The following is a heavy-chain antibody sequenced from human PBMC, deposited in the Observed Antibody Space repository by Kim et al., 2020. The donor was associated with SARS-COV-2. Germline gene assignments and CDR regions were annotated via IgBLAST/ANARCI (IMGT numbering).Heavy chain of an antibody. D-gene: IGHD6-13*01. V-gene: IGHV4-34*01. J-gene: IGHJ4*02. CDR3: ARVGIAAALSFYYFDY. CDR2: INHSGST. Sequence: SETLSLTCAVYGGSFSGYYLSWIRQPPGKGLEWIGEINHSGSTNYNPSLKSRVTISVDTSKNQFSLKLSSVTAADTAVYYCARVGIAAALSFYYFDYWGQGTLVTVSS. CDR1: GGSFSGYY.